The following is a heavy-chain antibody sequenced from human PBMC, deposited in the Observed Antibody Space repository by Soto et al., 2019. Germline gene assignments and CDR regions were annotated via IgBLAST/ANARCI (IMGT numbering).Heavy chain of an antibody. CDR2: IARAGDLI. J-gene: IGHJ4*03. CDR1: AFPPSNYA. V-gene: IGHV3-23*01. Sequence: WVTLRLSCSPSAFPPSNYAMVWVRQAPGKGLEWVSAIARAGDLIRYADSVKGRFTISRDYSNNTLYLHMSSLRAEDTATYFCAKAWTVQGIYYFDPWGPGTQVTISS. CDR3: AKAWTVQGIYYFDP. D-gene: IGHD5-12*01.